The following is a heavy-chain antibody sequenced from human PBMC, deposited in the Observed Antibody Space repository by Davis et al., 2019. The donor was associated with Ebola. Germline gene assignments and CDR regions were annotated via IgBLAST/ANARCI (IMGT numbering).Heavy chain of an antibody. V-gene: IGHV3-30-3*01. Sequence: GGSLRLSCAASGFSFTTSAMHWVRQAPGKGLEWMAMISYDETDKYYADSVKGRFIISRDNSKNTLYLHMNRLRPEDTAVYYCASGSGSLDWGQGTLVTVS. D-gene: IGHD3-10*01. CDR1: GFSFTTSA. CDR3: ASGSGSLD. CDR2: ISYDETDK. J-gene: IGHJ4*02.